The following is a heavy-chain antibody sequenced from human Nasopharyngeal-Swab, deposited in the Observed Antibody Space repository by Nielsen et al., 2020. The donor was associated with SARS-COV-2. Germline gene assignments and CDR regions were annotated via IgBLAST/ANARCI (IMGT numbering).Heavy chain of an antibody. CDR1: GFTFSSYA. CDR2: ISYDGSNK. J-gene: IGHJ4*02. Sequence: GESLKISCAASGFTFSSYATHWVRQAPGKGLEWVAVISYDGSNKYYADSVKGRFTISRDNSKNTLYLQMNSLRAEDTAVYYCARLYSSSWYVPDYWGQGTLVTVSS. D-gene: IGHD6-13*01. CDR3: ARLYSSSWYVPDY. V-gene: IGHV3-30-3*01.